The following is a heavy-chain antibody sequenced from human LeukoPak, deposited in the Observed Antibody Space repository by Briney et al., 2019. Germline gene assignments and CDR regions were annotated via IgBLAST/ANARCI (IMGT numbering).Heavy chain of an antibody. V-gene: IGHV4-4*02. Sequence: SETLSLTCAVSGGSISSSNWWSWVRQPPRKGLEWIGEIYHSGSTNYNPSLKSRVTISVDKSKNQFSLKLSSVTAADTAVYYCARGGWLLHDAFDIWGQGTMVTVSS. CDR2: IYHSGST. CDR1: GGSISSSNW. CDR3: ARGGWLLHDAFDI. J-gene: IGHJ3*02. D-gene: IGHD2-15*01.